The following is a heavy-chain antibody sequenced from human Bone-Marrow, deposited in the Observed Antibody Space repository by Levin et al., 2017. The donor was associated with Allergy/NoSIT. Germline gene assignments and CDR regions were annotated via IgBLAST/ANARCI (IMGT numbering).Heavy chain of an antibody. CDR2: ISYHGINQ. V-gene: IGHV3-30*18. D-gene: IGHD3-10*01. CDR3: AKDSQAYGQKSGTDF. Sequence: GGSLRLSCEVSGFPFSTYGMHWVRQAPGKGPEWLALISYHGINQYYGDSVKGRFTISRDNSKNTLYLQVDSLRPEDTAIYYCAKDSQAYGQKSGTDFWGQGSLVTVSS. J-gene: IGHJ4*02. CDR1: GFPFSTYG.